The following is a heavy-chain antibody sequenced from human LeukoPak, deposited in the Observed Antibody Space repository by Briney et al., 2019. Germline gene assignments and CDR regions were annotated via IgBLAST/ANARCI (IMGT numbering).Heavy chain of an antibody. CDR1: GGTFSSYA. CDR2: IIPIFGTA. D-gene: IGHD3-16*01. J-gene: IGHJ4*02. V-gene: IGHV1-69*06. Sequence: GASVKVSCKASGGTFSSYAISWVRQAPGQGLEWMGGIIPIFGTANYAQKFQGRVTITADKSTSTAYMELSSLRSEDTAVYYCARTPSIGAYYFDYWGQGTLVTVSS. CDR3: ARTPSIGAYYFDY.